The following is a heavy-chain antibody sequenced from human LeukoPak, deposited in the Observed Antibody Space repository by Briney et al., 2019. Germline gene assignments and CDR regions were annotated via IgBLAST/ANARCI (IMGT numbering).Heavy chain of an antibody. V-gene: IGHV4-4*07. Sequence: SETLSLTCTVSGGSISSYYWSWIRQPAGKGLEWIGRIYTSGSTNYNPSLKSRVTMSVDTSKNQFSLKLSSVTAADTAVYYCARGGRAPRYYYYMGVWGKGTTVTVSS. J-gene: IGHJ6*03. CDR3: ARGGRAPRYYYYMGV. CDR2: IYTSGST. D-gene: IGHD3-10*01. CDR1: GGSISSYY.